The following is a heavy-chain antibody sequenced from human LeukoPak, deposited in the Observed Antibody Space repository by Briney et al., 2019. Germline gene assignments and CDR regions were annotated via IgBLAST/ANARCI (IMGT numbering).Heavy chain of an antibody. V-gene: IGHV4-30-2*01. CDR3: ARGQYSSSSLTAENAFDI. D-gene: IGHD6-6*01. CDR1: GGSISSGGYY. CDR2: IYHSGST. J-gene: IGHJ3*02. Sequence: SQTLSLTCTVSGGSISSGGYYWSWIRQPPGKGLEWIGYIYHSGSTYYNPSLKSRVTISVDRSKNQFSLKLSSVTAADTAVYYCARGQYSSSSLTAENAFDIWGQGTMVTVSS.